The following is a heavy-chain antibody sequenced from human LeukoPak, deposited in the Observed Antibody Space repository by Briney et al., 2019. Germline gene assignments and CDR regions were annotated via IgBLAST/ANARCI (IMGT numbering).Heavy chain of an antibody. CDR2: IRQDGSDK. D-gene: IGHD6-13*01. CDR3: VVYKYILSWSAFDF. CDR1: GFTFSSYW. J-gene: IGHJ3*01. Sequence: GGSLRLSCAASGFTFSSYWMTWVRQAPGKGLEWVADIRQDGSDKYYVDSVKGRFIISRDNAKKSVSLHMNNLRVEDTAVYYCVVYKYILSWSAFDFWGRGTMVTVSS. V-gene: IGHV3-7*01.